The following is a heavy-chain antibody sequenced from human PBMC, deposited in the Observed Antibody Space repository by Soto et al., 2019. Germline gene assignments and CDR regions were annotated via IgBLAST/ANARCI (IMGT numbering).Heavy chain of an antibody. D-gene: IGHD3-10*01. CDR3: ARRSSGHTFDS. CDR1: GASITMGGVR. V-gene: IGHV4-39*02. CDR2: LYSGST. J-gene: IGHJ4*02. Sequence: QLQLQEAGPGLVKPSETLSLTCAVTGASITMGGVRCGWILQSPGQVLEGMGSLYSGSTYYNPSLKGRGTISADTSKNDCSLRLTSVTAADTAVYYCARRSSGHTFDSWGQGTRVTFS.